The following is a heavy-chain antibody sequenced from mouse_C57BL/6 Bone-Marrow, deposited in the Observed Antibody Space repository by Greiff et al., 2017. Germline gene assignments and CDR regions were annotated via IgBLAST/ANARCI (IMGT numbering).Heavy chain of an antibody. CDR1: GYTFTSYW. V-gene: IGHV1-5*01. CDR3: TSLAGYGNHYAMDY. D-gene: IGHD2-1*01. J-gene: IGHJ4*01. Sequence: EVQLQESGTVLARPGASVKMSCKTSGYTFTSYWMHWVKQRPGQGLEWIGAIYPGNSDTSYNQKFKGKAKLTAVTSASTAYMELSSLTNEDSAVYYWTSLAGYGNHYAMDYWGQGTSVTVSS. CDR2: IYPGNSDT.